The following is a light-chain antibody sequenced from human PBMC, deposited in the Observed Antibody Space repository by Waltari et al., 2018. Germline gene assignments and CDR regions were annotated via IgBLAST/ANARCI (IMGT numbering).Light chain of an antibody. V-gene: IGKV3-20*01. CDR2: GAS. CDR1: QSLTMKD. CDR3: QQYGSSILYT. Sequence: VLTQSPGTLSLSPGERATLSCRASQSLTMKDLAWYQQKPGQAPRRLIYGASSRAAGIPDRFSGSGSGTDFTLTISRLEPDDFGVYYCQQYGSSILYTFGQGTKLEIK. J-gene: IGKJ2*01.